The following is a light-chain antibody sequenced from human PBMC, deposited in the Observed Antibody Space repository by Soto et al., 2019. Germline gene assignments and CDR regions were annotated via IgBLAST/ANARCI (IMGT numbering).Light chain of an antibody. J-gene: IGKJ3*01. CDR1: QSISSTS. CDR2: GAF. V-gene: IGKV3-20*01. Sequence: EIVLTQSPGTLSLSPGERATLSCRASQSISSTSLAWYHQKPGQAPRLLIYGAFNSAAGIPDRFSGSGSGTDFTLTLGRPELEDFAVDYYQQAGTFGPGTKVDI. CDR3: QQAGT.